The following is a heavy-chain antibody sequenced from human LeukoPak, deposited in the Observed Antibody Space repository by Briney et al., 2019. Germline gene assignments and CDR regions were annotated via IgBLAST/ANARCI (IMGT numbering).Heavy chain of an antibody. V-gene: IGHV1-18*01. CDR1: GHAFVSYG. Sequence: ASVKVSCKASGHAFVSYGISWVRQAPGQGLEWMGWISGYNGKINYAQKFQGRVTMTTDTSTSTAYLELRSLTSEDTAVYYCARRFCSSVSCYDDDAFDVWGQGTLVTVSS. D-gene: IGHD2-2*01. CDR3: ARRFCSSVSCYDDDAFDV. J-gene: IGHJ3*01. CDR2: ISGYNGKI.